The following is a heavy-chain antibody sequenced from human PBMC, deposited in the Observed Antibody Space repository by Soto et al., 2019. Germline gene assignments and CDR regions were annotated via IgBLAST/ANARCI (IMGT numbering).Heavy chain of an antibody. Sequence: QVQLVQSGAEVKKPGASVKVSCKASGYTFTSYDINWVRQATGQGLEWMGWMNPNSGNTGYAQKFQGRVTMTRNTSISTAYMELSSLRSEDTAVYYCARGRADSSSKYYYGMDVWGQGTTVTVSS. CDR2: MNPNSGNT. CDR3: ARGRADSSSKYYYGMDV. V-gene: IGHV1-8*01. J-gene: IGHJ6*02. D-gene: IGHD6-6*01. CDR1: GYTFTSYD.